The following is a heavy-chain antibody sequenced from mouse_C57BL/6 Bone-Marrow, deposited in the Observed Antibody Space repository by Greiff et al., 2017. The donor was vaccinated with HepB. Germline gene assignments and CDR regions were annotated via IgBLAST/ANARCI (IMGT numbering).Heavy chain of an antibody. CDR1: GYAFSSSW. Sequence: QVQLQQSGPELVKPGASVKISCKASGYAFSSSWMNWVKQRPGKGLEWIGRIYPGDGDTNYNGKFKGKATLTADKSSSTAYMQLSSLTSEDSAVYFCARLGTTVVASGNFDVWGTGTTVTVSS. V-gene: IGHV1-82*01. J-gene: IGHJ1*03. CDR2: IYPGDGDT. D-gene: IGHD1-1*01. CDR3: ARLGTTVVASGNFDV.